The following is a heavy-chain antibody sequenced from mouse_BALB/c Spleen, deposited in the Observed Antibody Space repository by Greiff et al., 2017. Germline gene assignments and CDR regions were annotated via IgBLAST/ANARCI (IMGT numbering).Heavy chain of an antibody. CDR3: ARQGPPFAY. CDR1: GFTFSSYG. CDR2: ISSGGSYT. V-gene: IGHV5-6*03. J-gene: IGHJ3*01. Sequence: EVKLVESGGGLVQPGGSRKLSCAASGFTFSSYGMSWVRQTPDKRLEWVATISSGGSYTYYPDSVKGRFTISRDNAKNTLYLQMSSLKSEDTAMYYCARQGPPFAYWGQGTLVTVSA.